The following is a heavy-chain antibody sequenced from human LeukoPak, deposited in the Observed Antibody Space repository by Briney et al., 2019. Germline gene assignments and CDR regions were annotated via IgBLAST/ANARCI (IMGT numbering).Heavy chain of an antibody. D-gene: IGHD3-9*01. CDR3: ARESGLRYFDWLDYYYGMDV. CDR1: GFTFSSYS. V-gene: IGHV3-30*03. CDR2: ISYDGSNK. Sequence: GGSLRLSCAASGFTFSSYSMNWVRQAPGKGLEWVAVISYDGSNKYYADSVKGRFTISRDNSKNTLYLQMNSLRAEDTAVYYCARESGLRYFDWLDYYYGMDVWGQGTTVTVSS. J-gene: IGHJ6*02.